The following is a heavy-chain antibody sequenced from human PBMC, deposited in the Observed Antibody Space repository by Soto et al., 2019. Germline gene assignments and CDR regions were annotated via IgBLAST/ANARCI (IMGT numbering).Heavy chain of an antibody. V-gene: IGHV3-23*01. J-gene: IGHJ4*02. D-gene: IGHD3-22*01. CDR3: AKGIVYYYDSSGYFAY. CDR2: ISGSGGST. CDR1: GFTVTSNG. Sequence: GGSLRLSCGVSGFTVTSNGVSWVRQAPGKGLEWVSAISGSGGSTYYADSVKGRFTISRDNSKNTLYLQMNSLRAEDTAVYYCAKGIVYYYDSSGYFAYWGQGTLVTVSS.